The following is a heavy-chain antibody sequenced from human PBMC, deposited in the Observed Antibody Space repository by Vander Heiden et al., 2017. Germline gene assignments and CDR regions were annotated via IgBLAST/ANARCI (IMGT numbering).Heavy chain of an antibody. Sequence: EVQLLESGGGLVQPGGSLRLSCADTGFSFGSFAMSWFRQAPGKGLEWVSAISGGGDNTYYASSVKGRFTISRDNSRNTLYLQMNSLRAEDAAVYHCAKDRGPVYSVTYSFYYWGQGTLVTVSS. J-gene: IGHJ4*02. CDR1: GFSFGSFA. CDR2: ISGGGDNT. CDR3: AKDRGPVYSVTYSFYY. D-gene: IGHD2-8*01. V-gene: IGHV3-23*01.